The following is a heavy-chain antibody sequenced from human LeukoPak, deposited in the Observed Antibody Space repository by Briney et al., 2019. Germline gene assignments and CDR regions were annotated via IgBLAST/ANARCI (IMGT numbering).Heavy chain of an antibody. CDR1: GFTVSNNY. CDR2: ISSSSSTI. Sequence: GGSLRLSCAASGFTVSNNYMSWVRQAPGKGLEWISYISSSSSTIYYADSVKGRFTISRDNAKNSLYLQMNSLRAEDTAVYYCAKGILFFDYWGQGTLVTVSS. CDR3: AKGILFFDY. V-gene: IGHV3-11*01. D-gene: IGHD1-14*01. J-gene: IGHJ4*02.